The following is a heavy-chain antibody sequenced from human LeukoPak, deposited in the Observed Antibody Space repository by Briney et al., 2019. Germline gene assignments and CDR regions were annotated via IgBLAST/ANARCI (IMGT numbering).Heavy chain of an antibody. D-gene: IGHD3-22*01. CDR1: SGSFSGYY. V-gene: IGHV4-34*01. J-gene: IGHJ4*02. Sequence: SETLSLTCAVYSGSFSGYYWSWIRQPPGKGLECIGEINHSGSTNCNPSLKSRVTISVDTSKNQFSLKLSSVTAADTAVYYCARGLPMIVVRWGAIDYWGQGTLVTVSS. CDR2: INHSGST. CDR3: ARGLPMIVVRWGAIDY.